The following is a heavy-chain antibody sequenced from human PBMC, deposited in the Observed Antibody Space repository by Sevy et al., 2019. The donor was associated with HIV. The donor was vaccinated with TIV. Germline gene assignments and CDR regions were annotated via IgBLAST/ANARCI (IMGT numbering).Heavy chain of an antibody. CDR2: INSDGSST. J-gene: IGHJ6*02. D-gene: IGHD3-22*01. Sequence: GGSLRLSCAASGFTFSSYWMHWVRQAPGKGLMWVSRINSDGSSTSYADSVKGRFTISRDNAKNTLYLQMNSLRAEDTAVYYCARDSYDSSGYYGYYYYGMDVWGQGTTVTVSS. CDR3: ARDSYDSSGYYGYYYYGMDV. V-gene: IGHV3-74*01. CDR1: GFTFSSYW.